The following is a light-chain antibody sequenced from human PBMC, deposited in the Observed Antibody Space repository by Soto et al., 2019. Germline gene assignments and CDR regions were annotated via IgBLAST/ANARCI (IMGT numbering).Light chain of an antibody. CDR3: CSYAGNRPFV. V-gene: IGLV2-23*03. CDR1: SSDFGIYDL. Sequence: QSVLTQPASVSGSPGHSITISCTATSSDFGIYDLVSWYQQHPGKAPKVIIFEGSKRPSGVSNRFSGSTSGNTASLTISGLQAEDEADYRCCSYAGNRPFVFGGGTKLPVL. J-gene: IGLJ2*01. CDR2: EGS.